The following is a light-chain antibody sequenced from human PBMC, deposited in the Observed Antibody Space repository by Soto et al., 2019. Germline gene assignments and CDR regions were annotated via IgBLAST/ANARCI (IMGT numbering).Light chain of an antibody. J-gene: IGLJ2*01. Sequence: QSALTQPRSVSGSPGQSVTISCTGGSSTVGGYDYVSWYQHHPGKAPKLMIYDVNKRPSGVPDRFSGSKSGNTAPLTISGLQAEDETDYYCCSYAGSNVIFGGGTKLTVL. CDR1: SSTVGGYDY. CDR3: CSYAGSNVI. CDR2: DVN. V-gene: IGLV2-11*01.